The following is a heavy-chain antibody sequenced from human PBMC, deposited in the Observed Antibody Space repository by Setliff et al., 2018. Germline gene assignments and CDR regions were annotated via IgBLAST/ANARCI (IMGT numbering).Heavy chain of an antibody. Sequence: PSETLSLTCTVSGGSISSSSYYWGWIRQPPGKGLEWIGSIYYSGSTYYNPSLKSRVTISLDMSKNQFSLKLSSVTAADTAVYYCAREAGYYDSSGPVGVPYYYYMDVWGKGTTVTVSS. CDR1: GGSISSSSYY. V-gene: IGHV4-39*07. CDR2: IYYSGST. CDR3: AREAGYYDSSGPVGVPYYYYMDV. J-gene: IGHJ6*03. D-gene: IGHD3-22*01.